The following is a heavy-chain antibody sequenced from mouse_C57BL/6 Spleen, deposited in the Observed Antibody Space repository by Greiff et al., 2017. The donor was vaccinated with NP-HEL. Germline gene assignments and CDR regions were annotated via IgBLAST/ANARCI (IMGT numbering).Heavy chain of an antibody. CDR1: GFTFSDYG. CDR2: ISSGSSTI. J-gene: IGHJ1*03. CDR3: ARGGALGYFDV. Sequence: VQLQQSGGGLVKPGGSLKLSCAASGFTFSDYGMHWVRQAPEKGLEWVAYISSGSSTIYYADTVKGRFTISRDNAKNTLFLQMTSLRSEDTAMYYCARGGALGYFDVWGTGTTVTVSS. V-gene: IGHV5-17*01.